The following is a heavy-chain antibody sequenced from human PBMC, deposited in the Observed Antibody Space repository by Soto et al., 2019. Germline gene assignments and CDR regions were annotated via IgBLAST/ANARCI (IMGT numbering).Heavy chain of an antibody. Sequence: SETLSLTCAVYGGSFSGYYWSWIRQPPGKGLEWIGEINHSGSTNYNPSLKSRVTISVDTSKNQFSLKLSSVTAADTAVYYCATNHYYHSNTGNYYYYMDVWGKGTTVTVSS. D-gene: IGHD3-22*01. CDR2: INHSGST. CDR1: GGSFSGYY. CDR3: ATNHYYHSNTGNYYYYMDV. V-gene: IGHV4-34*01. J-gene: IGHJ6*03.